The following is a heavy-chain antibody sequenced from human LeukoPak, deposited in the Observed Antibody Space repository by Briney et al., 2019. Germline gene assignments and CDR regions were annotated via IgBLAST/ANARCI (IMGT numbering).Heavy chain of an antibody. CDR3: ARGCGDWIFPRYNWFDP. J-gene: IGHJ5*02. Sequence: SETLSLTCTVSGGSISSYYWSWIRQPPGKGLEWIGYIYYSGSTNYNPSLKSRVTISVDTSKNQFSLKLSSVTAADTAVYYCARGCGDWIFPRYNWFDPWGQGTLVTVSS. D-gene: IGHD3-9*01. V-gene: IGHV4-59*01. CDR2: IYYSGST. CDR1: GGSISSYY.